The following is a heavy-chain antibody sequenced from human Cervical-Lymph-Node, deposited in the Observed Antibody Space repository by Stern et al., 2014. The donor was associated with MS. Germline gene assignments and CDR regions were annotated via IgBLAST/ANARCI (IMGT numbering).Heavy chain of an antibody. V-gene: IGHV4-59*01. CDR2: INYSGKT. CDR1: GCSISSYY. J-gene: IGHJ2*01. CDR3: ARVQTYYDVLTGEGDWYFDL. Sequence: QVQLQESGPGLVKPSETLSLTCTVSGCSISSYYWNWIRQPPGKGLEWIGYINYSGKTNYNPSFKSRVTISVDTSKNQFSLRLSSVAAADTAIYYCARVQTYYDVLTGEGDWYFDLWGRGTLVTVSS. D-gene: IGHD3-9*01.